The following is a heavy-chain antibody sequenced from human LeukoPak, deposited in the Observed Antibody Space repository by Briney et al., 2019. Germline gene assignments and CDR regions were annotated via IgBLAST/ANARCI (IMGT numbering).Heavy chain of an antibody. Sequence: SESLSLTCTVSGGSISSSSYYWGWIRQPPGKGLEWIGSFFYSGSTYYNPSLKSRVTISVDTSKNQFSLKLSSVTAADTAVYYCARRGYSYGAGYFDYWGQGTLVTVSS. CDR3: ARRGYSYGAGYFDY. V-gene: IGHV4-39*01. J-gene: IGHJ4*02. CDR1: GGSISSSSYY. CDR2: FFYSGST. D-gene: IGHD5-18*01.